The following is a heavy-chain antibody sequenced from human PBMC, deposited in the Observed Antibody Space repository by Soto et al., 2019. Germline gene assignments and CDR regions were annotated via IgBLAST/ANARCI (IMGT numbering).Heavy chain of an antibody. CDR2: ISAYNGNT. CDR3: ARVRYYYDSSGYLDAFDI. D-gene: IGHD3-22*01. V-gene: IGHV1-18*04. Sequence: QVQLVQSGAEVMKPGASVKVSCKASGYTFTSYGISWVRQAPGQGLEWMGWISAYNGNTNYAQKLQGRVTMTTDTSTSTAYMELRSLRSDDTAVYYCARVRYYYDSSGYLDAFDIWGQGTMVTVSS. CDR1: GYTFTSYG. J-gene: IGHJ3*02.